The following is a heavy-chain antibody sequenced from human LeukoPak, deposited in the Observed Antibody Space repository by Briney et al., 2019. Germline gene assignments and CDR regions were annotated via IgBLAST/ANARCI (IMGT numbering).Heavy chain of an antibody. D-gene: IGHD3-22*01. J-gene: IGHJ3*01. Sequence: GGSLRLSCAGSGFMITNSMIWVRQAPGKGLEWVSSINSRSTSIYYADSVKGRFTISRDNAKKSLSLQMNSLRAEDTAVYYCARDSSGIEDAFDVWAKGQWSPSLQ. CDR3: ARDSSGIEDAFDV. V-gene: IGHV3-21*01. CDR1: GFMITNS. CDR2: INSRSTSI.